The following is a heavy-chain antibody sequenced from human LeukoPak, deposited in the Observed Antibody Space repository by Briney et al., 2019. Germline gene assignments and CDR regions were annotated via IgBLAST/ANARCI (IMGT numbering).Heavy chain of an antibody. CDR2: ISYDGSNK. J-gene: IGHJ4*02. CDR3: ARGGVNPVDH. D-gene: IGHD1-14*01. Sequence: PGGSLRLSCAASGFTFSSYGMHWVRQAPGKGLEWVAVISYDGSNKYYADSVKGRFTISRDNAKSILYLQMNNLRAEDTAMYFCARGGVNPVDHWGQGTLVTVSS. V-gene: IGHV3-30*03. CDR1: GFTFSSYG.